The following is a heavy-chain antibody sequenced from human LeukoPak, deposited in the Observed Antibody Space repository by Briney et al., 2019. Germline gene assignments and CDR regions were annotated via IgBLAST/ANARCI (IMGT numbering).Heavy chain of an antibody. D-gene: IGHD3-10*01. J-gene: IGHJ6*03. CDR3: ARSLYGSGISIYYYMDV. CDR2: IIPIFGTA. V-gene: IGHV1-69*05. Sequence: ASVKVSCKASGGTFSSYAISWVRQAPGRGLEWMGGIIPIFGTANYAQKFQGRVTITTDESTSTAYMELSSLRSEDTAVYYCARSLYGSGISIYYYMDVWGKGTTVTVSS. CDR1: GGTFSSYA.